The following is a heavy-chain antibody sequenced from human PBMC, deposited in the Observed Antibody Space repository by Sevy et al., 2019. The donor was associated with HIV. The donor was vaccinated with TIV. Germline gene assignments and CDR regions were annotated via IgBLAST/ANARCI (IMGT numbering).Heavy chain of an antibody. CDR1: GFSLTTNGVG. CDR3: SHRGGVHYYDSDCYYSRAEYFQY. CDR2: IYWNDDQ. J-gene: IGHJ1*01. Sequence: SGPTLVNPTQTLTLTCTFSGFSLTTNGVGVGWIRQPPGKALEWLALIYWNDDQRYSPSPKSRLTITKDTSKNQLCLRNTNMEPLDKATYYCSHRGGVHYYDSDCYYSRAEYFQYWGQGTLVTVSS. D-gene: IGHD3-22*01. V-gene: IGHV2-5*01.